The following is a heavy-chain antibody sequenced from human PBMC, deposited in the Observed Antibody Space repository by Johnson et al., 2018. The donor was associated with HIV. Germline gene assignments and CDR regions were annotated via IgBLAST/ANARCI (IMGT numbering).Heavy chain of an antibody. J-gene: IGHJ3*01. D-gene: IGHD3-22*01. CDR3: AREISRYYYDYAAFDL. V-gene: IGHV3-NL1*01. Sequence: QVQLVESGGGVVQPGGSLRLSCAASGFTFSSYGMHWVRPAPGKGLEWVSVISRGGSTYYADSVKGRFTISRDNSRSTVYLHMINLRADDTALYYCAREISRYYYDYAAFDLWGQGTTVTVSS. CDR2: ISRGGST. CDR1: GFTFSSYG.